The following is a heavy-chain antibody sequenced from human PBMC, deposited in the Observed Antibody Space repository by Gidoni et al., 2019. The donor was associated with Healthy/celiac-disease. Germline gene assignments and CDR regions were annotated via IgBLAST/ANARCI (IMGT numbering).Heavy chain of an antibody. D-gene: IGHD1-26*01. CDR3: ARHGGSSGSYNGFDI. CDR2: IYYSGST. J-gene: IGHJ3*02. Sequence: QLQLQESGPGLVKPSETLSLTCTVSGGSISSSSYYWGWIRQPPGKGLEWIGSIYYSGSTYYNPSLKSRVTISVDTSKNQFSLKLSSVTAADTAVYYCARHGGSSGSYNGFDIWGQGTMVTVSS. CDR1: GGSISSSSYY. V-gene: IGHV4-39*01.